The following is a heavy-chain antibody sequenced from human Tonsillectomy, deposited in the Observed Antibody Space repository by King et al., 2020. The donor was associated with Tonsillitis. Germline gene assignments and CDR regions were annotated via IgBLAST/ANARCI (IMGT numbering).Heavy chain of an antibody. CDR1: GFTFSSYA. V-gene: IGHV3-23*04. CDR3: AKVLEDYGDPDDAFDI. D-gene: IGHD4-17*01. CDR2: ISGSGGST. Sequence: VQLVESGGGLVQPGGSLRLSCAASGFTFSSYAMSWVRQAPGKGLEWVSAISGSGGSTYYADSVKGRFTISRDNSKNTLYLQMNSLRAEDTAVYYCAKVLEDYGDPDDAFDIWGQGTMVTVSS. J-gene: IGHJ3*02.